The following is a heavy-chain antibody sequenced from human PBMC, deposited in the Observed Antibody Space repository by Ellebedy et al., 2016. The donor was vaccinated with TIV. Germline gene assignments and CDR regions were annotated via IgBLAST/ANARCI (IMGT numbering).Heavy chain of an antibody. CDR3: ATLPSGNLRNDY. CDR1: GFTFSSYS. J-gene: IGHJ4*02. V-gene: IGHV3-21*01. D-gene: IGHD3-10*01. CDR2: ISSSSSYI. Sequence: PGGSLRLSCAASGFTFSSYSMNWVRQAPGKGLEWVSSISSSSSYIYYADSVKGRFTISRDNAKNSLYLQMNSLRAEDTAAYYCATLPSGNLRNDYWGQGTLVTVSS.